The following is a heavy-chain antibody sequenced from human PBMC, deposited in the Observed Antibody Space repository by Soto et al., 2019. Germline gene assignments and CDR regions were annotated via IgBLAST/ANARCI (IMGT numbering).Heavy chain of an antibody. V-gene: IGHV4-61*01. CDR2: IYYSGST. CDR3: ARVSRNSGSCLDPNFDY. Sequence: PSETLSLTCTVSGGSVSSGSYYWSWIRQPPGKGLEWIGYIYYSGSTNYNPSLKSRVTISVDTSKNQFSLKLSSVTAADTAVYYCARVSRNSGSCLDPNFDYWGQGTLVTVSS. J-gene: IGHJ4*02. CDR1: GGSVSSGSYY. D-gene: IGHD1-26*01.